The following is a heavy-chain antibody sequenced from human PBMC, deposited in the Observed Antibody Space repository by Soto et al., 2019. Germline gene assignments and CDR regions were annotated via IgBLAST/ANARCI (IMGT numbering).Heavy chain of an antibody. CDR3: ARGIAAPKNYYYYYGMDV. V-gene: IGHV3-74*01. CDR1: GFTFSSYW. Sequence: AGGSLRLSCAASGFTFSSYWMHWVRQAPGKGLVWVSRINSDGSSTSYADSVKGRFTISRDNAKNTLYLQMNSLRAEDTAVYYCARGIAAPKNYYYYYGMDVWGQGTTVTVSS. D-gene: IGHD6-6*01. J-gene: IGHJ6*02. CDR2: INSDGSST.